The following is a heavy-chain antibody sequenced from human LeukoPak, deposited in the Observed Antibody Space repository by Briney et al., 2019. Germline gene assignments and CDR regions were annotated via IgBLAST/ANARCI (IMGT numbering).Heavy chain of an antibody. Sequence: SETLSLTCGVSGGSISGTNWWSWVRQPPGKGLEWIGEIYHHGATNYNPSLKSRVTLSVDKSKNQFSLELSSVTAADTALYYCARGPSVAAHLDYWGQGTLVTVSS. CDR3: ARGPSVAAHLDY. CDR2: IYHHGAT. CDR1: GGSISGTNW. J-gene: IGHJ4*02. D-gene: IGHD5-12*01. V-gene: IGHV4-4*02.